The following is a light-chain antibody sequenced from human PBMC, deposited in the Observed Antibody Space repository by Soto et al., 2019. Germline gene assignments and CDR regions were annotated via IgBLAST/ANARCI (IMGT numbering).Light chain of an antibody. CDR2: WAS. J-gene: IGKJ2*02. Sequence: DIVMTQSPDSLAVSLGERATINCKSSQSVLHSSNNKNYLAWYQQKPGQPPKLLIYWASTRESGVPDRFSGSGSGTDFTLTISSLQAEDVAVYYCQQYYSARTFGQGNTLEIK. CDR1: QSVLHSSNNKNY. CDR3: QQYYSART. V-gene: IGKV4-1*01.